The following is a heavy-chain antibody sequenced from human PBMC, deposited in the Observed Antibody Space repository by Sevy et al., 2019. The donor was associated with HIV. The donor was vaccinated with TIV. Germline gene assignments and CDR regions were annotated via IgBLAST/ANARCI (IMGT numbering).Heavy chain of an antibody. CDR2: IKQDESEK. V-gene: IGHV3-7*01. Sequence: GGSLRLSCAASGFSFSNYWMHWVRQAPGKGLEWVANIKQDESEKYYVASVKGRFTISRDNAKNSVYLEMNSLRPEDTAIYYCAKGNSGSFEYWGQGTLVTVSS. CDR1: GFSFSNYW. D-gene: IGHD3-22*01. J-gene: IGHJ4*02. CDR3: AKGNSGSFEY.